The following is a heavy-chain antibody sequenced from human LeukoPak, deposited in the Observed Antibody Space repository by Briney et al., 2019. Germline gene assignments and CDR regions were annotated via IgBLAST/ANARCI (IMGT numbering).Heavy chain of an antibody. Sequence: SETLSLTCAVYGGSFSGYYWSWIRQPPGKGLEWIGEIYHSGSTNYNPSLKSRVTISVDKSKNQFSLKLSSVTAADTAVYYCARRAGHYDFWSGPFGYWGQGTLVTVSS. CDR3: ARRAGHYDFWSGPFGY. CDR2: IYHSGST. J-gene: IGHJ4*02. V-gene: IGHV4-34*01. CDR1: GGSFSGYY. D-gene: IGHD3-3*01.